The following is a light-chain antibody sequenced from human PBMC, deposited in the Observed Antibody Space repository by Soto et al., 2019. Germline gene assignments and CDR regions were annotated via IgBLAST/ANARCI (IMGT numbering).Light chain of an antibody. CDR2: AAS. V-gene: IGKV1-39*01. J-gene: IGKJ5*01. CDR3: QQAYSTVT. CDR1: QNIDKY. Sequence: DIQVTQSPSSLSASVGDRVTVTCRASQNIDKYLNWYQHRPGKVPKLLIYAASTLQGGVPSRFSGSGSGTHFTLTISSVQPEDFATYYCQQAYSTVTFGPGTRLEI.